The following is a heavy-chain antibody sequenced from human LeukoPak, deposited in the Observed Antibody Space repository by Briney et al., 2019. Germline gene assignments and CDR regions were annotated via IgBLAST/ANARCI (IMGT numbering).Heavy chain of an antibody. D-gene: IGHD4-17*01. CDR2: IYYSGST. CDR3: ASYPANDYGDYVFDY. CDR1: GGSVSSGSYY. J-gene: IGHJ4*02. V-gene: IGHV4-61*01. Sequence: PSETLSLTCTVSGGSVSSGSYYWSWIRQPPGKGLEWIGYIYYSGSTNYNPSLKSRVTISVDTSKNQFSLKLSSVTAADTAVYYCASYPANDYGDYVFDYWGQGTLVTVSS.